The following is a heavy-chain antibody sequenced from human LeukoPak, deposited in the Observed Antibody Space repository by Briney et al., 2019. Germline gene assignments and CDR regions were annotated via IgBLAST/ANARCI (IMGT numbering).Heavy chain of an antibody. D-gene: IGHD6-13*01. CDR2: ISAYNGNT. J-gene: IGHJ3*02. CDR3: ARDPLLYSSSWYGDAFDI. CDR1: GYTFTSYG. Sequence: ASVKVSCKASGYTFTSYGISWVRQAPGQGLEWMGWISAYNGNTNYAQKLQSRVTMTTDTSTSTAYMELRSLRSDDTAVYYCARDPLLYSSSWYGDAFDIWGQGTMVTVSS. V-gene: IGHV1-18*01.